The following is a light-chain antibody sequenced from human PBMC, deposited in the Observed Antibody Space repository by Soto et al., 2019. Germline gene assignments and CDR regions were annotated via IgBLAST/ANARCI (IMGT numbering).Light chain of an antibody. CDR3: QQYETFSGT. V-gene: IGKV1-5*01. J-gene: IGKJ1*01. Sequence: DIQMTQSPSSLSASVGDRVTITCRASQSVSGWLAWYQQKPGEAPKLLIYDASALPRGVPSRFSGSGSGTKFTLTIASLQPDDFATYYCQQYETFSGTFGPGTKVDIK. CDR1: QSVSGW. CDR2: DAS.